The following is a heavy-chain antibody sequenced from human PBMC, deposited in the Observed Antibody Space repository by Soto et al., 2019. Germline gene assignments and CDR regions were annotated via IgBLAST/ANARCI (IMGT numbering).Heavy chain of an antibody. Sequence: GESLKISCKGSGYNFAGYWIAWVLHMPGNGLELMGIIYPSDSDTRYRPSFQSQVTISADKSISSAYLQWSSLRASDTAMYYCARGGVSTRTFDYWGQGTLVTVSS. CDR3: ARGGVSTRTFDY. D-gene: IGHD3-3*01. J-gene: IGHJ4*02. CDR2: IYPSDSDT. CDR1: GYNFAGYW. V-gene: IGHV5-51*01.